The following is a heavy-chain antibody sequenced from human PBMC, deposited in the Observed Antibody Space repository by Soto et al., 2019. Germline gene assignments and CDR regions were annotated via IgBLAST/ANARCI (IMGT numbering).Heavy chain of an antibody. Sequence: GESLKISCKGSGYSFTSYWISWVRQMPGKGLEWMGRIDPSDSYTNYSPSFQGHVTISADKSISTAYLQWSSLKALDTAMYYCARQLGYSSSSGYYYYGMDVWGQGTTVTVSS. CDR2: IDPSDSYT. CDR3: ARQLGYSSSSGYYYYGMDV. D-gene: IGHD6-6*01. CDR1: GYSFTSYW. J-gene: IGHJ6*02. V-gene: IGHV5-10-1*01.